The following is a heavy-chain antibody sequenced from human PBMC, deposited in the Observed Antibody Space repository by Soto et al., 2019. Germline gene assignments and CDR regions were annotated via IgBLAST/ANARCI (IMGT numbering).Heavy chain of an antibody. D-gene: IGHD3-22*01. CDR1: GGTFSSYA. CDR2: IIPIFGTA. Sequence: ASVKVSCKASGGTFSSYAISWVRQAPGQGLEWMGGIIPIFGTANYARKFQGRVTITADESTSTAYMELSSLRSEDTAVYYCARAHYYDSSGPNGDFDYWGQGTLVTVSS. CDR3: ARAHYYDSSGPNGDFDY. J-gene: IGHJ4*02. V-gene: IGHV1-69*13.